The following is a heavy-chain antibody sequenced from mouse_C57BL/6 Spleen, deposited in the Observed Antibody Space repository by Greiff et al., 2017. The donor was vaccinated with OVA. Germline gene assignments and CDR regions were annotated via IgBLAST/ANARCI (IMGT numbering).Heavy chain of an antibody. Sequence: VQLQQPGAELVRPGSSVKLSCKASGYTFTSYWMDWVKQRPGQGLEWIGNIYPSDSETHYNQKFKDKATLTVDKSSSTAYMQLISLTSEDSAVYYCARTLITTVVATNAMDYWGQGTSVTVSS. V-gene: IGHV1-61*01. CDR3: ARTLITTVVATNAMDY. CDR2: IYPSDSET. J-gene: IGHJ4*01. D-gene: IGHD1-1*01. CDR1: GYTFTSYW.